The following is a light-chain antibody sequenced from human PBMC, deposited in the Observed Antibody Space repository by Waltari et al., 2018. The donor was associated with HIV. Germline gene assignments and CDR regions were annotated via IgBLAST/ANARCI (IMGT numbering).Light chain of an antibody. CDR2: QDI. Sequence: SYELTQPPSVSVSPGQTATITCSGDKLGDKYVFWYQQKPGQSHVLVISQDIKRPSGIPERFSGSNSGNTATLTIRGTQAMDEADYYCQAWDSSTAVFGTGTKVTVL. J-gene: IGLJ1*01. CDR3: QAWDSSTAV. V-gene: IGLV3-1*01. CDR1: KLGDKY.